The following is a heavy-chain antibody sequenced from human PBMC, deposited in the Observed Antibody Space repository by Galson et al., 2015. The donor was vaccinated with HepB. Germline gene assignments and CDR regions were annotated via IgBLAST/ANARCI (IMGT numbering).Heavy chain of an antibody. Sequence: SVKVSCKASGSTFTSYGISWVRQAPGQGLEWMGWISAYNGNTNYAQKLQGRVTVTTDTSTSTAYMELRSLRSDDTAVYYCARADCYDSSGCLHYWGQGTLVTVSS. J-gene: IGHJ4*02. CDR1: GSTFTSYG. CDR3: ARADCYDSSGCLHY. D-gene: IGHD3-22*01. V-gene: IGHV1-18*04. CDR2: ISAYNGNT.